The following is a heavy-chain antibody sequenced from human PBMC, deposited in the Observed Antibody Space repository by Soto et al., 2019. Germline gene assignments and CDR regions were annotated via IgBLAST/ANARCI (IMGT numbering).Heavy chain of an antibody. Sequence: ASVKVSCKASGFTFSNYGLNWVRQAPGQGLEWMGWVSANNGHTNYAQNLQGRVSMTTDTSTSIAYMELRGLTFDDTAVYYCARDIESVTAKHFFYYYAMDVWGQGTTVTVS. D-gene: IGHD2-8*01. CDR2: VSANNGHT. CDR1: GFTFSNYG. J-gene: IGHJ6*02. CDR3: ARDIESVTAKHFFYYYAMDV. V-gene: IGHV1-18*01.